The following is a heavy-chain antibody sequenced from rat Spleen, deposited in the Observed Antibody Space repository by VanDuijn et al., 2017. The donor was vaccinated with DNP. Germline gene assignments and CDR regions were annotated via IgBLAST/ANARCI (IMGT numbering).Heavy chain of an antibody. Sequence: EVQLLESGGGLVQPGRSMKLSCAASGFTFSTFPMAWVRQAPTKGLEWVASISYEGSSTYYGDSVKGRTTISRDNAKNTQYLQMDSLRSEDTATYYCVREDYYSGDWYFDFWGPGTMVTVSS. CDR1: GFTFSTFP. J-gene: IGHJ1*01. D-gene: IGHD1-1*01. CDR2: ISYEGSST. V-gene: IGHV5-46*01. CDR3: VREDYYSGDWYFDF.